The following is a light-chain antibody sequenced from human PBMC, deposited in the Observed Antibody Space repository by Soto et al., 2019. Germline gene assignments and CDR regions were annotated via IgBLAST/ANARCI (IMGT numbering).Light chain of an antibody. J-gene: IGKJ1*01. CDR1: QSVSTD. CDR2: GAS. Sequence: EVLVTQSPATLSVSPGEGVTLSCRASQSVSTDLAWYQQKPGQAPRLLIYGASIRAIGVPDRFSGSGSGTDFTFTISSLQSEDEAISYCQQYLRWPPWTFGQGTKVEV. V-gene: IGKV3-15*01. CDR3: QQYLRWPPWT.